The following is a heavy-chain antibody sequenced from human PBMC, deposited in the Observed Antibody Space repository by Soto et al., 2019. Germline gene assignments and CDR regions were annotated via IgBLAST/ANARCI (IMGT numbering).Heavy chain of an antibody. J-gene: IGHJ6*02. CDR1: GFTFSSYG. CDR2: ISYDGSNK. CDR3: AKDLRVNTAIADGMDV. D-gene: IGHD5-18*01. Sequence: GGSLRLSCAASGFTFSSYGMHWVRQAPGKGLEWVAVISYDGSNKYYADSVKGRFTISRDNSKNTLYLQMNSLRAEDTAVYYCAKDLRVNTAIADGMDVWGQGTTVTVSS. V-gene: IGHV3-30*18.